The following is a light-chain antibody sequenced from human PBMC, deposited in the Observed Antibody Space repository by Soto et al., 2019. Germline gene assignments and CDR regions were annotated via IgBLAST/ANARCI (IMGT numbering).Light chain of an antibody. CDR3: QRYNNWPPWT. V-gene: IGKV3-15*01. CDR2: DAS. CDR1: QGVSSN. J-gene: IGKJ1*01. Sequence: EIVMTQSPATLSVSPGERVTLSCRASQGVSSNLAWYQQKPGQAPRLLIYDASTRATGIPARFSGSGSGTEFTLTISSLQSEDFAVYYCQRYNNWPPWTFGQGTKVDI.